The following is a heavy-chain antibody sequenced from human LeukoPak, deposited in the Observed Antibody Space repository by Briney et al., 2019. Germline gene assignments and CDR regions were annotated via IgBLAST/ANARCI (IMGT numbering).Heavy chain of an antibody. CDR2: ISNNGGYT. CDR3: AKQLGYCSDGSCYFPY. D-gene: IGHD2-15*01. CDR1: GFTVSSNY. V-gene: IGHV3-23*01. J-gene: IGHJ4*02. Sequence: GGSLRLSCAASGFTVSSNYMSWVRQAPGKGLEWVSAISNNGGYTYYADSVQGRFTISRDNSRSTLCLQMNSLRAEDTAVYYCAKQLGYCSDGSCYFPYWGQGTLVTVSS.